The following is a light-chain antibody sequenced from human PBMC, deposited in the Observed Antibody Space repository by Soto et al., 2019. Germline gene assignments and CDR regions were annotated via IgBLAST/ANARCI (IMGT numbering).Light chain of an antibody. J-gene: IGKJ4*01. CDR1: QSVSSY. CDR3: QQRSNWPFT. CDR2: DAS. Sequence: IVLTQSPATLSLSPWERATLSCRASQSVSSYLAWYQQKPGQAPRLLIYDASNRATGIPARFSGSGSGTDFTLTISSLEPEDFAVYYCQQRSNWPFTFGGGTKVDIK. V-gene: IGKV3-11*01.